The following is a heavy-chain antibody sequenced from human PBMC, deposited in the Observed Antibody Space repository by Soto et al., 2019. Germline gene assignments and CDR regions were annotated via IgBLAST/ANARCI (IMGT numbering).Heavy chain of an antibody. D-gene: IGHD3-22*01. Sequence: VQLVESGGVEVQPGRSLRLSCAASGFTYTDFALHWVRQAPGKGLEWVAIISYDGSDKYYADSVKGRFAISRDNPKNTLYLEMNSLRPEDTAVYFCARRAWDSYYAIDVWGQGTTVTVFS. V-gene: IGHV3-30*09. CDR1: GFTYTDFA. J-gene: IGHJ6*02. CDR2: ISYDGSDK. CDR3: ARRAWDSYYAIDV.